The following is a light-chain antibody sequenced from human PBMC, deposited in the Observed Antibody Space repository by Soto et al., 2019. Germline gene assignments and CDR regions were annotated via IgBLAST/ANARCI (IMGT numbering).Light chain of an antibody. Sequence: QMTQYPSTLSASVGDRVTITCRASQSISSWLAWYQQKPGKAPKLLIYKASSLESGVPSRFSGSESGTEFTLTISSLQPDDFATYYCQQYDTYSCTFGQGTRLEIK. V-gene: IGKV1-5*03. CDR1: QSISSW. J-gene: IGKJ5*01. CDR3: QQYDTYSCT. CDR2: KAS.